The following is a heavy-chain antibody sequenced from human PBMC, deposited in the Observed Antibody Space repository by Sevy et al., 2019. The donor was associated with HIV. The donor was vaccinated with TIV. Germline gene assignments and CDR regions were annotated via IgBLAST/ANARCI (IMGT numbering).Heavy chain of an antibody. J-gene: IGHJ4*02. Sequence: GGSLRLSCAASVFIFSSYVMTWVRQAPGKGLEWVSTISGSGGSTYYADSVKGRFTISRDNSKKMLDLQMNSLRAEDTAVYYCEAIATAGRDYWGQGTLVTVSS. V-gene: IGHV3-23*01. CDR3: EAIATAGRDY. D-gene: IGHD6-13*01. CDR1: VFIFSSYV. CDR2: ISGSGGST.